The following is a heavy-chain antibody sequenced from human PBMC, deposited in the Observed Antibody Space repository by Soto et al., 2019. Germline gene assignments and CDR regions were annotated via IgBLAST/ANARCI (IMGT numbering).Heavy chain of an antibody. V-gene: IGHV6-1*01. CDR2: TYYRSKWYN. D-gene: IGHD2-2*01. J-gene: IGHJ6*02. Sequence: SQTLSLTCAISGDSVSSNSAAWNWIRQSPSRGLEWLGRTYYRSKWYNDYAVSVKSRITINPDTSKNQFSLQLNSVTPEDTAVYYCARDPDIVVVPAATYYYYGMDVWGQGTTVTVSS. CDR1: GDSVSSNSAA. CDR3: ARDPDIVVVPAATYYYYGMDV.